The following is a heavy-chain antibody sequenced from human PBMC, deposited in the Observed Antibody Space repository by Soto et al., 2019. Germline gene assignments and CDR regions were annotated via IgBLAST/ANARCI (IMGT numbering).Heavy chain of an antibody. D-gene: IGHD2-15*01. V-gene: IGHV3-9*01. CDR1: GFTFDDYA. CDR2: ISWNSGSI. Sequence: GGSLRLSCAASGFTFDDYAMHWVRQAPGKGLEWVSGISWNSGSIGYADSVKGRFTISRDNAKNSLYLQMNSLRAEDTALYYCAKDSKVVAAPYYYYYYMDVWGKGTTVTVSS. J-gene: IGHJ6*03. CDR3: AKDSKVVAAPYYYYYYMDV.